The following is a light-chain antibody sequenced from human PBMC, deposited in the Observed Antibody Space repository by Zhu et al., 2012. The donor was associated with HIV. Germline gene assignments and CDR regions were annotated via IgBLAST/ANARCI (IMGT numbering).Light chain of an antibody. CDR1: EGFGTT. J-gene: IGKJ4*01. Sequence: EIVMTQSPATLSVFPGERATLSCRASEGFGTTLAWYQHKPGQPPRLLIYEVSTRATGIPARFSGSGSGTDFTLTISSLEPEDFAVYYCQQRRNWPLTFGGGTRVEI. CDR2: EVS. V-gene: IGKV3-11*01. CDR3: QQRRNWPLT.